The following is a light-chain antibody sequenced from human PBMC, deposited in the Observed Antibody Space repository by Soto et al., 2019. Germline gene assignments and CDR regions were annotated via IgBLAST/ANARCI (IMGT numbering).Light chain of an antibody. CDR1: SSDVGGYNY. CDR2: DVS. V-gene: IGLV2-14*03. Sequence: QSVLTQPASVSGSPGQSITISCTGTSSDVGGYNYVSWYQQHPGKAPQLMIYDVSNRPSGVSNRFSGSKSGNTASLTISGLQAEDEDDYYCSSYTSSGTVLFGGGTKLTVL. J-gene: IGLJ2*01. CDR3: SSYTSSGTVL.